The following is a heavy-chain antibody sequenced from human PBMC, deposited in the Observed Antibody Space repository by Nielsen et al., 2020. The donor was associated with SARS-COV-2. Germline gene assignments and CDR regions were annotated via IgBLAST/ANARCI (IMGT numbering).Heavy chain of an antibody. CDR3: VRGLQVPNGLAHR. CDR2: ISYDGSEK. CDR1: GFTFSSYA. Sequence: GESLKISCAASGFTFSSYAMHWVRQAPGKGLEWVAVISYDGSEKYYADSVKGRFSISRDKSKNTLYLQMSSLRAEDTAVYYCVRGLQVPNGLAHRWGQGTLVTVSS. D-gene: IGHD3-16*01. J-gene: IGHJ4*02. V-gene: IGHV3-30*04.